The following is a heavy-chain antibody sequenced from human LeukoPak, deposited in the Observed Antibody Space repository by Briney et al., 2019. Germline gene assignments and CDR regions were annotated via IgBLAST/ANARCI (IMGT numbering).Heavy chain of an antibody. J-gene: IGHJ4*02. CDR2: ISAYNGNT. V-gene: IGHV1-18*01. Sequence: GASVKVSCKASGYTFTTYGISWVRQAPGQGLEWMGWISAYNGNTNYAQKLQGRVTMTTDKSTSTAYMGLRSLRSDDTAVYYCAREGGHNYGREFDFWGQGTLVTVSS. D-gene: IGHD5-18*01. CDR3: AREGGHNYGREFDF. CDR1: GYTFTTYG.